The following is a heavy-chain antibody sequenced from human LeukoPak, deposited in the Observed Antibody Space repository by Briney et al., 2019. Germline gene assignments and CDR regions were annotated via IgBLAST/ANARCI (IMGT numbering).Heavy chain of an antibody. Sequence: PGGSLRLSCAASGFTFSSYWMSWVRQAPGKGLEWVANIKQDGSDKYYVDSVKGRFTISRDNAKNSLYLQMNSLRAEDTAVYYCAREEVVPAAIWGYYYYYGMDVWGQGTTVTVSS. CDR3: AREEVVPAAIWGYYYYYGMDV. V-gene: IGHV3-7*01. CDR1: GFTFSSYW. CDR2: IKQDGSDK. J-gene: IGHJ6*02. D-gene: IGHD2-2*01.